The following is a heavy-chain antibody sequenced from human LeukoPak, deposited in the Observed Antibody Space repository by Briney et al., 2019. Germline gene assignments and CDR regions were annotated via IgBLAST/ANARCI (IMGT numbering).Heavy chain of an antibody. CDR1: GFTFSSYS. CDR2: ISSSSSYI. CDR3: AREIRGVTTYFDY. V-gene: IGHV3-21*01. D-gene: IGHD3-10*01. Sequence: GGSLRLSCAASGFTFSSYSMNWVRQAPGKGLEWVSSISSSSSYIYYADSVKGRFTISRDSAKNSLYLQMNSLRAEDTAVYYCAREIRGVTTYFDYWGQGTLVTVSS. J-gene: IGHJ4*02.